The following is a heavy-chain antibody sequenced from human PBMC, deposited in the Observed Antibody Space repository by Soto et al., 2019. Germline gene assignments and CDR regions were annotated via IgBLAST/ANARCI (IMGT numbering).Heavy chain of an antibody. CDR3: VRSLLTSSWCAGS. CDR2: IYHSGTT. J-gene: IGHJ5*02. V-gene: IGHV4-38-2*01. D-gene: IGHD6-13*01. Sequence: SETLSLTCAVSGCPISSGYYWGWIRLPPGKGLEWIGSIYHSGTTYYNPSLKSRVTISLDTSKNQFSLQLSSVTAADTAVYYCVRSLLTSSWCAGSWGQGTLVTVSS. CDR1: GCPISSGYY.